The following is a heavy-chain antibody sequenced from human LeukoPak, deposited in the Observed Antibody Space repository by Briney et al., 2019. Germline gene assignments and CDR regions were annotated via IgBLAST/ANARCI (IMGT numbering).Heavy chain of an antibody. V-gene: IGHV3-33*01. CDR1: GFTFSHCG. J-gene: IGHJ4*02. D-gene: IGHD1-26*01. Sequence: GRSLRLSCTTSGFTFSHCGMHWVRRAPGKGLEWVAVIWYDGSNKYYADSVKGRFTISRDNAKNSLYLQMNSLRAEDTAVYYCARGFGSGTIDYWGQGTLVTVSS. CDR3: ARGFGSGTIDY. CDR2: IWYDGSNK.